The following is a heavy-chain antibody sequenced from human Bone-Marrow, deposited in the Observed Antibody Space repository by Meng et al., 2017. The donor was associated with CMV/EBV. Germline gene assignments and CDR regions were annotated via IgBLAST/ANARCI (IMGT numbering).Heavy chain of an antibody. CDR3: ARDGGYCSRTNCYRHLGWFDP. CDR2: IYYSGST. CDR1: GGSISSYY. V-gene: IGHV4-59*01. D-gene: IGHD2-2*02. J-gene: IGHJ5*02. Sequence: SETLSLTCTVSGGSISSYYWSWIRQPPGKGLEWIGYIYYSGSTNYNPSLKSRVTISVDTSKNQFSLKLSSVTAADTAVYYCARDGGYCSRTNCYRHLGWFDPWGQGTLVTVSS.